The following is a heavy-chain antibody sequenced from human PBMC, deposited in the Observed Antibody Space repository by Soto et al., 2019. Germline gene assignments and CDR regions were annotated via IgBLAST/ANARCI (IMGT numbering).Heavy chain of an antibody. D-gene: IGHD3-3*01. J-gene: IGHJ4*02. Sequence: SETLSLTCTVSGGSISSGGYYWSWIRQHPGKGLEWIGYIYYSGSTYYNPSLKSRVTISVDTSKNQFSLKLSSVTAADTAVYYCARGDFATSYYFDYWGQGTLVTVSS. V-gene: IGHV4-31*03. CDR1: GGSISSGGYY. CDR3: ARGDFATSYYFDY. CDR2: IYYSGST.